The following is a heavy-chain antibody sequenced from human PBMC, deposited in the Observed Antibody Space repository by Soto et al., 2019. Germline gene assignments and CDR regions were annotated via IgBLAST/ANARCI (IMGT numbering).Heavy chain of an antibody. CDR2: IIPIFGTA. CDR3: ARATMVRGVIITEGYYYYYGMDV. D-gene: IGHD3-10*01. V-gene: IGHV1-69*13. Sequence: SVKVSCKASGGTFSSYAISWVRQAPGQGLEWMGGIIPIFGTANYAQKFQGRVTITADESTSTAYMELSSLRSEDTAVYYCARATMVRGVIITEGYYYYYGMDVWGQGTTVTVSS. CDR1: GGTFSSYA. J-gene: IGHJ6*02.